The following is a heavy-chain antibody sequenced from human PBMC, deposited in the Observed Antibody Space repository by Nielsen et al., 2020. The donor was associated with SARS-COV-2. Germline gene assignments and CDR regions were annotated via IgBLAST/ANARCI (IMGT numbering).Heavy chain of an antibody. V-gene: IGHV3-9*01. CDR2: ISWNSGSI. CDR1: GFTCSTYG. J-gene: IGHJ6*02. D-gene: IGHD5-18*01. CDR3: ARDLIQLWGMDV. Sequence: SLKISCTASGFTCSTYGMYWVRQAPGKGLEWVSGISWNSGSIGYADSVKGRFTISRDNAKNSLYLQMNSLRAEDTAVYYCARDLIQLWGMDVWGQGTTVTVSS.